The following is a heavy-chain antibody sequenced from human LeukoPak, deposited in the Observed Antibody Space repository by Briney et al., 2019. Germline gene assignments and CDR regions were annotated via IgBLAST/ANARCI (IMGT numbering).Heavy chain of an antibody. Sequence: SETLSLTCTVWGYSIRSGSYWAWIRQSPGKGLEWIGNIYYTGGSYSNLSLKSRVLISVDTAKNQFSLNLSSVTAADTAVYYCARDTDYFDYWGQGTLVTVSA. V-gene: IGHV4-38-2*02. CDR2: IYYTGGS. D-gene: IGHD4-17*01. J-gene: IGHJ4*02. CDR3: ARDTDYFDY. CDR1: GYSIRSGSY.